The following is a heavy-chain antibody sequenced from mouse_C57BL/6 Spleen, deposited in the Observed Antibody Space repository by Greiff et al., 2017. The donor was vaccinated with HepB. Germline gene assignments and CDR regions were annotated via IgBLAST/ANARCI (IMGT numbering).Heavy chain of an antibody. J-gene: IGHJ4*01. CDR2: IHPNSGST. Sequence: VKLQQPGAELVKPGASVKLSCKASGYTFTSYWMHWVKQRPGQGLEWIGMIHPNSGSTNYNEKFKSKATLTVDKSSSTAYMQLSSLTSEDSAVYYCAREGNYYGSSPYAMDYWGQGTSVTVSS. D-gene: IGHD1-1*01. CDR3: AREGNYYGSSPYAMDY. CDR1: GYTFTSYW. V-gene: IGHV1-64*01.